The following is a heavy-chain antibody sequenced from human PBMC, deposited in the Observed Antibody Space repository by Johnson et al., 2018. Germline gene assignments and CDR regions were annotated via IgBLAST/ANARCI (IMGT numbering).Heavy chain of an antibody. CDR2: IWFNGNKK. J-gene: IGHJ3*02. CDR3: ARDLGGYSPQGVDAFDS. D-gene: IGHD6-25*01. Sequence: QVQLVQSGGGVVQPGTSLRLSCAASGFTFSNYGMHWVRQAPGKGLEWVAVIWFNGNKKYSGDSVKGRFTISRDNSNNTLYLQMNSLRVYDTAVYYCARDLGGYSPQGVDAFDSWGQGTMFTVSS. CDR1: GFTFSNYG. V-gene: IGHV3-33*01.